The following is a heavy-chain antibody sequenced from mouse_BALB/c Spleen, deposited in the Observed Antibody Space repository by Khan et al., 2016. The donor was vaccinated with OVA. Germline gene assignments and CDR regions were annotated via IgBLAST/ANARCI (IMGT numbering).Heavy chain of an antibody. D-gene: IGHD1-1*01. CDR3: ATSYFYGYYFDY. Sequence: EVELVQSGGGLVQPGGSRKLSCAASGFTFSSYGMHWVRQAPEKGLEWVAYISGDSSTIYYADKVKGRFTISRDKPKNTLFLQMTSLMSEDTARYYCATSYFYGYYFDYWGPGTTLTVSS. CDR2: ISGDSSTI. V-gene: IGHV5-17*02. J-gene: IGHJ2*01. CDR1: GFTFSSYG.